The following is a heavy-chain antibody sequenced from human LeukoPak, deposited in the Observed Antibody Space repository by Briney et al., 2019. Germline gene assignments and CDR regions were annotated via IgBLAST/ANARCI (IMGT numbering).Heavy chain of an antibody. CDR1: GFTFSSYG. CDR3: AKSFGWSNYYYAFDI. CDR2: ISYDGSNK. V-gene: IGHV3-30*18. Sequence: GRSLRLSCAASGFTFSSYGMHWVRQAPGKGLEWVAVISYDGSNKYYADSVKGRFTISRDNSKNTLYLQMNSLRVEDTAVYYCAKSFGWSNYYYAFDIWGQGTMVTVSS. J-gene: IGHJ3*02. D-gene: IGHD3-3*01.